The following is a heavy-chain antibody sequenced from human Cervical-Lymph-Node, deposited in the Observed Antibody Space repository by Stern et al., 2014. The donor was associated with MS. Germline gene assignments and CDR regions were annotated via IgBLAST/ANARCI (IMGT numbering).Heavy chain of an antibody. J-gene: IGHJ4*02. CDR2: IYYSGST. CDR1: GGSIRSAGYY. Sequence: QVQLQETGPGLVKPSETLSLTCTVSGGSIRSAGYYWSWIRQHPGKGLEWIGYIYYSGSTYYNPSLKSRVTISLDTSKNQFSLELSSVTAADTAVYFCASGTYYDLYWGQGTLVTVSS. D-gene: IGHD1-26*01. CDR3: ASGTYYDLY. V-gene: IGHV4-31*03.